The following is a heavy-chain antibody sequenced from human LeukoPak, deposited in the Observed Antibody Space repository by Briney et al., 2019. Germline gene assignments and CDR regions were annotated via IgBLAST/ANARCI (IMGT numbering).Heavy chain of an antibody. CDR3: ASIAAACTGAHRDFDY. V-gene: IGHV1-69*01. J-gene: IGHJ4*02. CDR1: GGTFSSYA. CDR2: IIPIFGTA. D-gene: IGHD6-13*01. Sequence: SVKVSCKASGGTFSSYAISWVRQAPGQGLEWMGGIIPIFGTANYAQKFQGRVTITADESTSTAYMELSSLRSEDTAVYYCASIAAACTGAHRDFDYWGQGTLVTVSS.